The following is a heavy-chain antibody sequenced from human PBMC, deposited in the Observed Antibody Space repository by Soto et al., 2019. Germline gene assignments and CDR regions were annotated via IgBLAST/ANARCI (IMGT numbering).Heavy chain of an antibody. CDR1: GFTFSHYS. CDR3: AKSLGDNWSDYYFHD. CDR2: ISGSGAST. J-gene: IGHJ4*02. D-gene: IGHD1-20*01. Sequence: EVQLLESGGDLVQPGGSLRLSCAASGFTFSHYSMSWVRQAPGKGLEWVSGISGSGASTYYAASVKGRLTISRDNSKHTLSLQMSSLRAEDTAVYYCAKSLGDNWSDYYFHDWGQGTLVTVSS. V-gene: IGHV3-23*01.